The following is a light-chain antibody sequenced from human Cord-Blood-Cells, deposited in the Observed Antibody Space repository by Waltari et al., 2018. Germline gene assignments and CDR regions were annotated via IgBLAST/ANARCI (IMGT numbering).Light chain of an antibody. CDR2: GAS. CDR1: QRVSSN. Sequence: EIAMTHSLPTLTVSPGERATLYCRASQRVSSNLAWYQQKPGQAPRLLIYGASTRATGIPARFSGSGSGTEFTLTISSLQSEDFAVYYCQQYNNWPYTFGQGTKLEIK. V-gene: IGKV3-15*01. CDR3: QQYNNWPYT. J-gene: IGKJ2*01.